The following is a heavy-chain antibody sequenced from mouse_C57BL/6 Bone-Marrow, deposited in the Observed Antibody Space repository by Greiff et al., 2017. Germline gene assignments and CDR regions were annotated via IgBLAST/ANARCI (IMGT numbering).Heavy chain of an antibody. CDR3: ARKGRRYAMDY. CDR1: GYAFTNYL. Sequence: QVQLKQSGAELVRPGTSVKVSCTASGYAFTNYLIEWVKQRPGQGLEWIGVINPGSGGTNYNEKFKGKATLTADNSSSTAYMQLSSLTSEDSAVYCCARKGRRYAMDYWGQGTSVTVSA. V-gene: IGHV1-54*01. D-gene: IGHD3-3*01. CDR2: INPGSGGT. J-gene: IGHJ4*01.